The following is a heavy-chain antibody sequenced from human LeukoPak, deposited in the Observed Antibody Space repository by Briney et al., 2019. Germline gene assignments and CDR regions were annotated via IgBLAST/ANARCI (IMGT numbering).Heavy chain of an antibody. Sequence: PSETLSLTCAVYGGSFTDYYWGWIRQPPGKGLEWIGSFYYSGGTYYSPSLKSRVTISVDTSKNQFSLRLNSVTAADTAVYYCARGESGNYGGRHFDSWGQGILVTVSS. CDR1: GGSFTDYY. V-gene: IGHV4-34*01. J-gene: IGHJ4*02. CDR2: FYYSGGT. CDR3: ARGESGNYGGRHFDS. D-gene: IGHD4-17*01.